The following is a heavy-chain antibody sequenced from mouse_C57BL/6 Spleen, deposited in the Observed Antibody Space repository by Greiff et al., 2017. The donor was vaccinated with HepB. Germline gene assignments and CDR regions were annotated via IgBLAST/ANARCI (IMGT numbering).Heavy chain of an antibody. CDR3: ARDCSYLYYFDY. CDR2: ISDGGSYT. D-gene: IGHD1-1*01. V-gene: IGHV5-4*01. J-gene: IGHJ2*01. CDR1: GFTFSSYA. Sequence: EVQLVESGGGLVKPGGSLKLSCAASGFTFSSYAMSWVRQTPEKRLEWVATISDGGSYTYYPDNVKGRFTISRDNAKNNLYLQMSHLKSEDTAMYYCARDCSYLYYFDYWGQGTTLTVSS.